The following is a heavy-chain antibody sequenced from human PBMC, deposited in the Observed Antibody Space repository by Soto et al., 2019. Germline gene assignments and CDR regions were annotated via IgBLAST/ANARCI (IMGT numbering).Heavy chain of an antibody. D-gene: IGHD3-22*01. V-gene: IGHV5-51*01. Sequence: GESLKISCKGSGYSFTSFWIGWVRQMPGKGLEWMGIIYPGNSDTRYSPSFQGQVTISADKSISTAYLQWRSLKASDTAMYYCARWLSSRYYHFDYPSQGTPVTVSS. CDR3: ARWLSSRYYHFDY. J-gene: IGHJ4*02. CDR2: IYPGNSDT. CDR1: GYSFTSFW.